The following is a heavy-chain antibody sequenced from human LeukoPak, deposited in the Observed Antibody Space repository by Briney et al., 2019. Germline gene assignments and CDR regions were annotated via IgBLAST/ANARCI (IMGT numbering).Heavy chain of an antibody. J-gene: IGHJ2*01. CDR1: GYTFTRWN. CDR2: ISTYNGDT. Sequence: GASVKVSCKASGYTFTRWNFSWVRQAPGQGLEWMGWISTYNGDTKYAQKFQGRVTMTTDTSTTTTYVELRSLTSDDTAVYYCARDSDWVFDLWGRGTLVTVSS. D-gene: IGHD3-9*01. CDR3: ARDSDWVFDL. V-gene: IGHV1-18*01.